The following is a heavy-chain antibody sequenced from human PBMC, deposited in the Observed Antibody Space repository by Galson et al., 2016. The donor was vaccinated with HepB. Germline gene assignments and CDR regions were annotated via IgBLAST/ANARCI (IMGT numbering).Heavy chain of an antibody. CDR2: INSDGSST. J-gene: IGHJ4*02. CDR3: ARKSMAGPRSYFDY. CDR1: GFTFSSYW. Sequence: SLRLSCAASGFTFSSYWMHWVRQAPGKGLVWVSRINSDGSSTSYADSVKGRFTISRDSSQNTLYLQMNSLRTEDTAVYFCARKSMAGPRSYFDYWGQGTLVTVSS. V-gene: IGHV3-74*01. D-gene: IGHD6-19*01.